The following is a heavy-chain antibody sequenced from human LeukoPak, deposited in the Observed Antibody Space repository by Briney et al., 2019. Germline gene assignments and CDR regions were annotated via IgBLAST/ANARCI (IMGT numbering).Heavy chain of an antibody. CDR3: ARLRRGYSSGWYSS. V-gene: IGHV4-34*01. J-gene: IGHJ5*02. Sequence: SETLSLTCAVYGVSFSGYYWSWIRQPPGKGLEWIGDINHSGSTNYNPSLKRRVTISVDTSKNEFSLKLTSVTAADTAVYYCARLRRGYSSGWYSSWGQGTLVTVSS. D-gene: IGHD6-19*01. CDR1: GVSFSGYY. CDR2: INHSGST.